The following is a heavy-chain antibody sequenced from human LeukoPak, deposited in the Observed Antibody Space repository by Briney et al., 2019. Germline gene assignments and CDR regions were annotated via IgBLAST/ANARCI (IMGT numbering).Heavy chain of an antibody. J-gene: IGHJ4*02. CDR1: GFTFTSSA. CDR3: AAVAAYGDYVS. Sequence: VASVKVSCKASGFTFTSSAMQWVRQARGQRLEWIGWIVVGSGNTNYAQKFQERVTITRDRSTSTAYMELSSLRSEDTAAYYCAAVAAYGDYVSWGQGTLVTVSS. V-gene: IGHV1-58*02. D-gene: IGHD4-17*01. CDR2: IVVGSGNT.